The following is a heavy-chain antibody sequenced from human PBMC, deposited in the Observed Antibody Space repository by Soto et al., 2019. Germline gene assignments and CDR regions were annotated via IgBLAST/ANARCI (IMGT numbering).Heavy chain of an antibody. Sequence: GGSLRLSCAASGFTFSGYAMSWVRQAPGKGLEWVSAISGSGGSTYYADSVKGRFTIPRDNSKNTLYLQMNSLRAEDTAVYYCAKCPFSDPKGGYDNYFDYWGQGTLVTVSS. CDR3: AKCPFSDPKGGYDNYFDY. CDR1: GFTFSGYA. V-gene: IGHV3-23*01. J-gene: IGHJ4*02. D-gene: IGHD5-12*01. CDR2: ISGSGGST.